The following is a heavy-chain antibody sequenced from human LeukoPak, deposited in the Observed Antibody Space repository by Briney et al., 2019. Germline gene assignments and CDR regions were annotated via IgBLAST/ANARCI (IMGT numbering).Heavy chain of an antibody. J-gene: IGHJ4*02. V-gene: IGHV3-64D*06. CDR3: VKDRAGYCSGGSCQDLDY. D-gene: IGHD2-15*01. CDR2: INRNGGNT. CDR1: GFTFSSYA. Sequence: PGGSLRLSCSASGFTFSSYAMHWVRQAPGKGLEYVSAINRNGGNTYYANSVKGRFTISRDNSKNTLYLQMSSLRAEDTAVYYCVKDRAGYCSGGSCQDLDYWGEGTLVTVSS.